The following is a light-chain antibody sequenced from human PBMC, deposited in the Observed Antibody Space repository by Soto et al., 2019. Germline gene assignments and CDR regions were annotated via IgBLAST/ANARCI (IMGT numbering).Light chain of an antibody. V-gene: IGLV1-40*01. J-gene: IGLJ1*01. CDR3: QSYDSSLSVLYV. Sequence: QSVLTQPLSVSGAPGQRVSISCTGSSSNIGAGYDVHWFQQLPGTAPKLLIYGSSNRPSGVPDRFSGSKSGTSASLAITGLQAEDEADYYCQSYDSSLSVLYVFGTGTKVTVL. CDR1: SSNIGAGYD. CDR2: GSS.